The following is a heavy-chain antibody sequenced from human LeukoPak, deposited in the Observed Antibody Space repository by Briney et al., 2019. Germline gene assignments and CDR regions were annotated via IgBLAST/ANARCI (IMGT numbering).Heavy chain of an antibody. V-gene: IGHV4-59*11. CDR2: IHYSGST. Sequence: SETLSLTCTVSGGSISDHYWAWIRQPPGKGLEYIGFIHYSGSTDSSPALKSRVTISVDTSRNQFSLRLSSVTAADTAVYYCAKFGNYPVHVSYSYYYLDVWSTGTRVTVSS. J-gene: IGHJ6*03. CDR3: AKFGNYPVHVSYSYYYLDV. CDR1: GGSISDHY. D-gene: IGHD1-7*01.